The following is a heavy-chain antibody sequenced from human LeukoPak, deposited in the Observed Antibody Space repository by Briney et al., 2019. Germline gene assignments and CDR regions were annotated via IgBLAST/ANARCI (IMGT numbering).Heavy chain of an antibody. D-gene: IGHD1-1*01. CDR2: ISGSGGST. Sequence: GGSLRLSCAASGFTFSSYAMSWVRQAPGKGLEWVSAISGSGGSTYYADSVKGRFTISRDNSKNTLYLQMNSLKVEDTAVYYCARDQLYNLPDFWGQGTLVTVSS. V-gene: IGHV3-23*01. CDR3: ARDQLYNLPDF. CDR1: GFTFSSYA. J-gene: IGHJ4*02.